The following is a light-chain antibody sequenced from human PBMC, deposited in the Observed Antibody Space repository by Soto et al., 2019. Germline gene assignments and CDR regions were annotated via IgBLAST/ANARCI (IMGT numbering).Light chain of an antibody. CDR3: QQYNSYPFP. J-gene: IGKJ3*01. V-gene: IGKV1-5*01. CDR2: DAS. Sequence: DIQMTQSPSTLSASVGDRVTITCRASQSISSWLAWYQQKPGKAPKLLIYDASSLESGVPSRFSGSGSGTEFTLTISSLQPDEFATYYCQQYNSYPFPFGPGTKVDIK. CDR1: QSISSW.